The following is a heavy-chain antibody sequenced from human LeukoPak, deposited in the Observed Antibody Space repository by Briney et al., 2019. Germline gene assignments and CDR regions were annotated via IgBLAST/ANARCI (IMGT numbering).Heavy chain of an antibody. D-gene: IGHD1-26*01. CDR3: AKAGTAWDLDY. J-gene: IGHJ4*02. Sequence: GGSLRLSCAASGFTFSDHYMSWIRQAPGKGLEWLSYISSDYSTTYYADSVKGRFTISRDNAKHSLYLQMNSLRAEDTAVYYCAKAGTAWDLDYWGQGTLVTVSS. CDR1: GFTFSDHY. V-gene: IGHV3-11*01. CDR2: ISSDYSTT.